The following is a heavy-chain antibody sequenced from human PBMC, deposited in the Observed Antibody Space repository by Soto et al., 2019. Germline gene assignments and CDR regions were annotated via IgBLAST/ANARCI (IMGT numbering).Heavy chain of an antibody. J-gene: IGHJ4*02. CDR3: ARGVDSWSGYLF. CDR2: IHHSGST. CDR1: GGSFDGYY. D-gene: IGHD3-3*01. Sequence: QVHLQQWGAGLLKPSETLSLTCALYGGSFDGYYGSWIRQSPGKGLEWIGEIHHSGSTKYNPSLKSRVSLSVDTSTKQFSLKMTSMTAADRGVYYCARGVDSWSGYLFWGQGTPVTVSS. V-gene: IGHV4-34*01.